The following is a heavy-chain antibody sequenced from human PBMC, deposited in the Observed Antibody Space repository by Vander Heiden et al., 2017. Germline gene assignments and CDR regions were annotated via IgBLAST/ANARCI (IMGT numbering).Heavy chain of an antibody. CDR1: GGTFSSYA. J-gene: IGHJ4*02. Sequence: QVQLVQSGAEVKKPGSSVKVSCKASGGTFSSYAISWVRQAPGQAREWMGGIIPIFGTANYAQKFQGRVTITAEKSTSTAYMELSSLRSEDTAVYYCARGVVVVAAWGHYFDYWGQGTLVTVSS. D-gene: IGHD2-15*01. CDR3: ARGVVVVAAWGHYFDY. CDR2: IIPIFGTA. V-gene: IGHV1-69*06.